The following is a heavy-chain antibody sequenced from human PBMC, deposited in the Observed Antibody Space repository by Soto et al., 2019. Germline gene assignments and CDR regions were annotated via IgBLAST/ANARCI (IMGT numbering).Heavy chain of an antibody. CDR3: AKDFWSDYDILTGYYKNHYGMDV. J-gene: IGHJ6*02. CDR2: ISWDGGST. V-gene: IGHV3-43*01. Sequence: EVQLVESGGVVVQPGGSLRLSCAASGFTFDDYTMHWVRQAPGKGLEWVSLISWDGGSTYYADSVKGRFTISRDNSKNSLYLQMNSLRTEDTALYYCAKDFWSDYDILTGYYKNHYGMDVWDQGTTVTVSS. CDR1: GFTFDDYT. D-gene: IGHD3-9*01.